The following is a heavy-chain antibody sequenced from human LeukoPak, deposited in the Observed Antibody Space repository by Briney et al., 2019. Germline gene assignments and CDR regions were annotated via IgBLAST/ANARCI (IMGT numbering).Heavy chain of an antibody. Sequence: GGSLRLSCAASGFTFSSYAMTWVRQVPGKGLEWVSGVSSSGGNTYYVDSVKGRFTISRDNSKNTVYLQMNSLRAEDTAVYYCARGDYIDYWGQGTLATVSS. J-gene: IGHJ4*02. CDR3: ARGDYIDY. CDR1: GFTFSSYA. CDR2: VSSSGGNT. V-gene: IGHV3-23*01.